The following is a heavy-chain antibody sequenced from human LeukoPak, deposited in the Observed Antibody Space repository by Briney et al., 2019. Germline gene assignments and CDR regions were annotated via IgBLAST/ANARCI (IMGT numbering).Heavy chain of an antibody. Sequence: SKTLSLTCTVSGGSISSYYWSWIRQPPGKGLEWIGYIYYSGSTNYNPSLKSRVTISVDTSKNQFSLKLSSVTAADTAVYYCARGPPYYDILTGYYNGDFDYWGQGTLVIVSS. V-gene: IGHV4-59*01. CDR1: GGSISSYY. D-gene: IGHD3-9*01. CDR2: IYYSGST. CDR3: ARGPPYYDILTGYYNGDFDY. J-gene: IGHJ4*02.